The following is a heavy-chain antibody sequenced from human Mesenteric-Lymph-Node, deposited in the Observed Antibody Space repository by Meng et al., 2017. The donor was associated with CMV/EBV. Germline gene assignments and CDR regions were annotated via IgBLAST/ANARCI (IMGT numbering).Heavy chain of an antibody. J-gene: IGHJ4*02. CDR3: AREPLTAAGTILDY. CDR2: IYYSGST. V-gene: IGHV4-31*02. CDR1: GCSINSGGYY. Sequence: SGCSINSGGYYWSWIRQHPGKGLEWIGYIYYSGSTYHNPSLKSRGTISIDTSKNQFSLKLSSVTAADTAIYYCAREPLTAAGTILDYWGQGTLVTVSS. D-gene: IGHD6-13*01.